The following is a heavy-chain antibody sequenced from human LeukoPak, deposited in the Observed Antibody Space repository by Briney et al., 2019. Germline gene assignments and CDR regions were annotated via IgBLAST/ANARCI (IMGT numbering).Heavy chain of an antibody. V-gene: IGHV3-21*01. CDR1: GFTFSSYS. Sequence: TGGSLRLSCAASGFTFSSYSMNWVRQAPGKGLEWVSSISSSSSYIYCADSVKGRFTISRDNAKNSLYLQMNSLRAEDTAVYYCARDHDSGSYSPSASYWGQGTLVTVSS. CDR3: ARDHDSGSYSPSASY. D-gene: IGHD1-26*01. J-gene: IGHJ4*02. CDR2: ISSSSSYI.